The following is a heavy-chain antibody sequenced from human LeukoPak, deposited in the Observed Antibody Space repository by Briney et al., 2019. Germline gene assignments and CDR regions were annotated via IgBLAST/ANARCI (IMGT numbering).Heavy chain of an antibody. CDR3: ARGPRAFDI. CDR1: GGSISSSNYY. V-gene: IGHV4-61*05. J-gene: IGHJ3*02. CDR2: IYYSGST. Sequence: SETLSLTCTVSGGSISSSNYYWGWIRQPPGKGLEWIGYIYYSGSTNYNPSLKSRVTISVDTSKNQFSLKLSSVTAADTAVYYCARGPRAFDIWGQGTMVTVSS.